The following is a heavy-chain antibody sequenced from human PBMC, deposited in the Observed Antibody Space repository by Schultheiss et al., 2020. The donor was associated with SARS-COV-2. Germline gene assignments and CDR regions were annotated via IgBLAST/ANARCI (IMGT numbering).Heavy chain of an antibody. CDR1: GGSISSGSYY. Sequence: SQTLSLTCTVSGGSISSGSYYWSWIRQPAGKGLEWLGRIYYSGSTYYNPSLKSRVTISVDTSKNQFSLKLSSVTAADTAVYYCARDVLDGYYGMDVWGQGTTVTVSS. D-gene: IGHD4/OR15-4a*01. J-gene: IGHJ6*02. CDR3: ARDVLDGYYGMDV. V-gene: IGHV4-61*02. CDR2: IYYSGST.